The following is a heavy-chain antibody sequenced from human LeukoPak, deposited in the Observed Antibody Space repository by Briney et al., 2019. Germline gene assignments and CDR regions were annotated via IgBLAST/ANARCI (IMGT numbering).Heavy chain of an antibody. CDR1: GFTFSSYA. CDR2: ISASGGST. Sequence: GGSLRLSCAASGFTFSSYAMSWVRQAPGKGLEWVSSISASGGSTYYADSVKGRFAISRDKSKNTLYLQMNSLRADDAAVYYCARSYSYGAGTYHFDYWGQGTLVPVSS. CDR3: ARSYSYGAGTYHFDY. V-gene: IGHV3-23*01. D-gene: IGHD3-10*01. J-gene: IGHJ4*02.